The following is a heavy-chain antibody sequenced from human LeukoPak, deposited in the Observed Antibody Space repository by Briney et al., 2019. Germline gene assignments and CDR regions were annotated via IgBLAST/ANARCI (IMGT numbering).Heavy chain of an antibody. V-gene: IGHV3-30*18. CDR3: AKGPLRGTAAAIDY. D-gene: IGHD2-2*01. J-gene: IGHJ4*02. Sequence: GGSLRLSCAASGFTFNNYGMHWVRQAPGKGLEWVAVISYDGRNKHYPDSVKGRFTISRDISTDALWLQMDSLRTEDTAVYYCAKGPLRGTAAAIDYWGQGTLVTVSS. CDR2: ISYDGRNK. CDR1: GFTFNNYG.